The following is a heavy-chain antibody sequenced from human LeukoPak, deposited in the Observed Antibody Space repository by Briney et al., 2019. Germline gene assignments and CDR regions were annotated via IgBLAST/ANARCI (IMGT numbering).Heavy chain of an antibody. CDR1: GYTFTNYE. J-gene: IGHJ4*01. D-gene: IGHD3-22*01. Sequence: ASVKVSCKASGYTFTNYEINWVRQATGQGLEWMVWMNPNSGHTGFAQKFQDIVTITRNTSISTAYMELSSLRSEDTAVYYCARSSPHDSSGYLFDYWGHGTLVTVSS. CDR3: ARSSPHDSSGYLFDY. CDR2: MNPNSGHT. V-gene: IGHV1-8*03.